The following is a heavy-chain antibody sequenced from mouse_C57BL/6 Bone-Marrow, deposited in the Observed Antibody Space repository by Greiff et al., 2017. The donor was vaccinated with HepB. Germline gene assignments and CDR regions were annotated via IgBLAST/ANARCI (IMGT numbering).Heavy chain of an antibody. CDR3: VRYSRAMDY. J-gene: IGHJ4*01. Sequence: EVQRVESGGGLVQPKGSLKLSCAASGFSFNTYAMNWVRQAPGKGLEWVARIRSKSNNYATYYADSVKDRFTISRDDSESMLYLQMNNLKTEDTAMYYCVRYSRAMDYWGQGTSVTVSS. V-gene: IGHV10-1*01. CDR1: GFSFNTYA. CDR2: IRSKSNNYAT. D-gene: IGHD2-5*01.